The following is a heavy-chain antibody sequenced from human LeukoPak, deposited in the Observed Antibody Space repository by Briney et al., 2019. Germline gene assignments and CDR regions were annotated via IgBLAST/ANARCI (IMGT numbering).Heavy chain of an antibody. Sequence: PGRSLRLSCAASGFTFSSYGMHWVPQAPGKGLEWVAVISYDGSVKYYGDSVKGRFTISRDNSKNTLSLQVDSLRVEDTAVYYCAKKREVYGDYASFDYWGQGTLVTVSS. CDR2: ISYDGSVK. J-gene: IGHJ4*02. CDR1: GFTFSSYG. V-gene: IGHV3-30*18. D-gene: IGHD4-17*01. CDR3: AKKREVYGDYASFDY.